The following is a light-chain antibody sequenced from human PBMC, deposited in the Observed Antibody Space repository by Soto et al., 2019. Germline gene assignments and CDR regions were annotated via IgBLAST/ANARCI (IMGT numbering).Light chain of an antibody. CDR3: QQRSNWPPLT. J-gene: IGKJ4*01. CDR1: QTVSTNF. CDR2: GAS. V-gene: IGKV3D-20*02. Sequence: EIVLTQSPGTLSLSPGERATLSCRASQTVSTNFLAWYQQKPGQAPRLLIYGASSRATGTPDRFSGSGSGTDFTLTISRLEPEDFAVYYCQQRSNWPPLTFGGGTKVDIK.